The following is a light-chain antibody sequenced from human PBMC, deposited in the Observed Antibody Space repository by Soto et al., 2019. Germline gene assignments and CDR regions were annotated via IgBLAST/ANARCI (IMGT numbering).Light chain of an antibody. CDR3: QSYDNNLSGWV. CDR1: SSNIGTGYD. V-gene: IGLV1-40*01. CDR2: DNN. J-gene: IGLJ3*02. Sequence: QAVVTQPPSVSGAPGQRVTISCSGSSSNIGTGYDVHWYQQLPGRAPKLLIFDNNNRPSGVPDRFSGSKSGTSASLAVTGIQAEDEADYYCQSYDNNLSGWVFGGRTKLTVL.